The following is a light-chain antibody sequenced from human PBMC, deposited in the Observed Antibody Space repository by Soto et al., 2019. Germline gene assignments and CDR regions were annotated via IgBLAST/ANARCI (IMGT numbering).Light chain of an antibody. CDR3: SSYTTSDTLI. J-gene: IGLJ2*01. Sequence: QSALTQPASVSGSPGQSITISCTGTSSDVGAYDFVSWYQHSPGKAPKLVTFDVTHRPPGISDRFSGSKSANTASLTISGLQAADEADYYCSSYTTSDTLIFGGGTKVTVL. CDR1: SSDVGAYDF. V-gene: IGLV2-14*01. CDR2: DVT.